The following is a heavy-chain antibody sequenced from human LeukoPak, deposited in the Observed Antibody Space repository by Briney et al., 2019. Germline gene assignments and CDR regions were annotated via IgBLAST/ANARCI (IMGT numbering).Heavy chain of an antibody. Sequence: SETLSLTCTVSGGSISSGGYYWSWIRQHPGKGLEWIGYIYYSGSTYYNPSLKSRVTISVDTSKNQFSLKLSSVTAADTAVYYCARGVPASPARSYFDYWGQGTLVTVSS. CDR2: IYYSGST. CDR3: ARGVPASPARSYFDY. V-gene: IGHV4-31*03. J-gene: IGHJ4*02. CDR1: GGSISSGGYY. D-gene: IGHD2-2*01.